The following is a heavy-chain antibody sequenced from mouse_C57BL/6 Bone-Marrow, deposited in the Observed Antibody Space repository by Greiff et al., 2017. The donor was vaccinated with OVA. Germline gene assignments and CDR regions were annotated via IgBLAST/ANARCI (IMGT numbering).Heavy chain of an antibody. V-gene: IGHV1-81*01. D-gene: IGHD1-1*01. CDR3: AFITTVVATVDY. CDR2: IYPRSGNT. Sequence: VQLQQSGAELARPGASVKLSCKASGYTFTSYGISWVKQRTGQGLEWIGEIYPRSGNTYYNEKFKGKATLTADKSSSTAYMELRSLTSEDSAVDFCAFITTVVATVDYWGQGTTLTVSS. CDR1: GYTFTSYG. J-gene: IGHJ2*01.